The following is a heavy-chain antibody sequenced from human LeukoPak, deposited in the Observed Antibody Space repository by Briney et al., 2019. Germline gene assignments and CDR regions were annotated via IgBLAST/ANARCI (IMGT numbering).Heavy chain of an antibody. J-gene: IGHJ4*02. V-gene: IGHV3-7*03. CDR3: AKQPIVVVPAAREEFDY. CDR2: IKQDGSEK. CDR1: GFTFSSYW. Sequence: PGGSLRLSCAASGFTFSSYWMSWVRQAPGKGLEWVANIKQDGSEKYYVASVKGRFTISRDNAKNSLYLQMNSLRAEDTAVYYCAKQPIVVVPAAREEFDYWGQGTLVTVSS. D-gene: IGHD2-2*01.